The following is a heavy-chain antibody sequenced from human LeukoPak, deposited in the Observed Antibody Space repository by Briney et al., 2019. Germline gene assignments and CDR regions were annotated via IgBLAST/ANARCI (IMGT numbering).Heavy chain of an antibody. D-gene: IGHD6-13*01. CDR1: GGTFISYA. J-gene: IGHJ4*02. CDR2: IIPIFGTA. V-gene: IGHV1-69*13. Sequence: SVKFSCKASGGTFISYAISCVRQAPGQGLEWLGGIIPIFGTANYAQKFQDRVTITADESTSTAYMELSSLRSEDTAVYYCARVGGYGAAGTVDYWGQGTLVTVSS. CDR3: ARVGGYGAAGTVDY.